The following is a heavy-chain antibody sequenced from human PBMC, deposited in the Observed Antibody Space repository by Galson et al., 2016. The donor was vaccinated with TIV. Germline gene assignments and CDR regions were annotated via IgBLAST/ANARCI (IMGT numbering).Heavy chain of an antibody. J-gene: IGHJ4*01. CDR3: TTEGLICLVHICYFDFLKY. CDR1: GLSFTNYT. D-gene: IGHD2-15*01. Sequence: SLRLSCAVSGLSFTNYTIQWVRQAPSKGLEWVAAISHDGNDQYYADSVEGRFTISRDNSKTTSFLQMDSLRPDDTAVYYCTTEGLICLVHICYFDFLKYWGHGTLVTVSP. CDR2: ISHDGNDQ. V-gene: IGHV3-30*04.